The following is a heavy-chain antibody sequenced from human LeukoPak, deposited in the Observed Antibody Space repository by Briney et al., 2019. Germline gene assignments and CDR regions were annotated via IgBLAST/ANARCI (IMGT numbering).Heavy chain of an antibody. V-gene: IGHV1-18*01. D-gene: IGHD2-8*01. CDR3: ARDLYCTNGVCYKGPYFFDY. Sequence: ASVKVSCKASGYTFTSYGISWVRQAPGQGLEWMGWISAYNGNTNYAQKLQGRVTMTTDTSTSTAYMELRSLRSDDTAVYYCARDLYCTNGVCYKGPYFFDYWGQGTLVTVSS. J-gene: IGHJ4*02. CDR1: GYTFTSYG. CDR2: ISAYNGNT.